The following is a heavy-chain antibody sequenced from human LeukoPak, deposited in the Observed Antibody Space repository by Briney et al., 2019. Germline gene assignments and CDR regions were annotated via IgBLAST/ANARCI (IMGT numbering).Heavy chain of an antibody. J-gene: IGHJ4*02. CDR1: VFIFNNYG. Sequence: GGSLRLFCAASVFIFNNYGLVWVRRAPGKGLEWVSAISNDGGGTTCADFVKGRFSVSRDNSKNTLFLQMNSLRAEDTALYYCAKGSSGYFFDLWGQGTLVTVSS. CDR3: AKGSSGYFFDL. D-gene: IGHD3-22*01. CDR2: ISNDGGGT. V-gene: IGHV3-23*01.